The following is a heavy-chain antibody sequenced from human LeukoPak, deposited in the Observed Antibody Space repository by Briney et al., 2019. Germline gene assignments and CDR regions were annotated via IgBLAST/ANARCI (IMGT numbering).Heavy chain of an antibody. CDR2: IYYSGST. CDR1: GGSISSYY. J-gene: IGHJ5*02. Sequence: PSETLSLTCTVSGGSISSYYWSWIRQPPGKGLEWIGYIYYSGSTNYNPSLKSRVTISVDTSKNQFSLKLSSVTAADTAVYYCARLTGVDTPGYNWFDPWGQGILVTVSS. V-gene: IGHV4-59*01. CDR3: ARLTGVDTPGYNWFDP. D-gene: IGHD1-1*01.